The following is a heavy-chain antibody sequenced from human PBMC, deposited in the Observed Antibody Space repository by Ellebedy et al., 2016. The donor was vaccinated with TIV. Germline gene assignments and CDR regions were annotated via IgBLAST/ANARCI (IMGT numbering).Heavy chain of an antibody. V-gene: IGHV3-30*18. Sequence: GESLKISCAASGFTFSSYGMHWVRQAPGKGLEWVAVISSHGQTTYYADSVTGRFTISSYSSKDTLDLQMNSLRPEDTAVNSCTKEGAESGRPAYLSYDHWGQGTLVTVSS. J-gene: IGHJ4*02. CDR2: ISSHGQTT. CDR3: TKEGAESGRPAYLSYDH. CDR1: GFTFSSYG. D-gene: IGHD1-1*01.